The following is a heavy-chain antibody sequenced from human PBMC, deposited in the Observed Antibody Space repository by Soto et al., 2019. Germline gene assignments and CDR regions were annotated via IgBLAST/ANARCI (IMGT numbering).Heavy chain of an antibody. CDR1: GFTFSSYG. J-gene: IGHJ5*02. CDR3: ARGGAYGDYVLGWSDP. V-gene: IGHV3-33*01. CDR2: IWYDGSNK. Sequence: QVQLVESGGGVVQPGRSLRLSCAASGFTFSSYGMHWVRQAPGKGLEWVAVIWYDGSNKYYADSVKGRFTISRHNSKNTLYLQMNSLRAEDTAVYYCARGGAYGDYVLGWSDPWGQGTLVTVSS. D-gene: IGHD4-17*01.